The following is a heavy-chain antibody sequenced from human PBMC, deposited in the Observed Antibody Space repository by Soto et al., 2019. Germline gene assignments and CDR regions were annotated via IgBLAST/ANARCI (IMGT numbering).Heavy chain of an antibody. CDR3: ARVKGLHGSGSYSSYYYGMDV. J-gene: IGHJ6*02. Sequence: QVQLQQWGAGLLKPSETLSLTCAVYGGSFSGYYWSWIRQPPGKGLEWIGEIIHSGSTNYNPSLKSRVTISVDTSKNQFSLKLSSVTAADTAVYYCARVKGLHGSGSYSSYYYGMDVWGQGATVTVSS. CDR2: IIHSGST. CDR1: GGSFSGYY. V-gene: IGHV4-34*12. D-gene: IGHD3-10*01.